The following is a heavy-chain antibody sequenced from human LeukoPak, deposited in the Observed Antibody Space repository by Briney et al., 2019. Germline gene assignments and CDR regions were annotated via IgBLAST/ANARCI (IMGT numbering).Heavy chain of an antibody. V-gene: IGHV1-18*04. Sequence: ASVKVSCKASGYTFTGYYMHWVRQAPGQGLEWMGWISAYNGNTNYAQKLQGRVTMTTDTSTSTAYMELRSLRSDDTAVYYCARSGYCSSTSCYAYGLLNYYYYYGIDVWGQGTTVTVSS. CDR1: GYTFTGYY. D-gene: IGHD2-2*01. CDR3: ARSGYCSSTSCYAYGLLNYYYYYGIDV. J-gene: IGHJ6*02. CDR2: ISAYNGNT.